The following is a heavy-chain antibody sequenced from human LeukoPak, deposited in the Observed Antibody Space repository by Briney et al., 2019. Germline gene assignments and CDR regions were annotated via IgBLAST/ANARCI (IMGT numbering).Heavy chain of an antibody. Sequence: GGSLRLSXAASGFTFDDYGMSWVRQAPGKGLEWVSGLNWNGGSTGYADSVKGRFTISRDNAKNSLYLQMNSLRAEDTALYYCAREPPPGWGRTGDFDYWGQGTLVTVSS. CDR3: AREPPPGWGRTGDFDY. CDR1: GFTFDDYG. J-gene: IGHJ4*02. CDR2: LNWNGGST. V-gene: IGHV3-20*04. D-gene: IGHD3-10*01.